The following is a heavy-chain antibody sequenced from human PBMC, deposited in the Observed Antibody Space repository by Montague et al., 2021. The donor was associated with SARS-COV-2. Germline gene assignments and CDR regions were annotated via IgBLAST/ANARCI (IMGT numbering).Heavy chain of an antibody. D-gene: IGHD2-15*01. CDR2: IYSSGST. J-gene: IGHJ4*02. V-gene: IGHV4-4*07. CDR3: ARDYSHCSGGSCVFDY. CDR1: GGSISNYY. Sequence: SETLSLTCTVSGGSISNYYWSWIRQPAGKGLEWIGRIYSSGSTXXXPPXXXRXSMSVDTSKNQFSLKLSSVTAADTAIYYCARDYSHCSGGSCVFDYWGQGTLVTVSS.